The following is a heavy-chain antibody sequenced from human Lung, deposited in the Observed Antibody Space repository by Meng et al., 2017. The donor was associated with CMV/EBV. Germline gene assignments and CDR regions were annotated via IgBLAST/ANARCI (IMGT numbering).Heavy chain of an antibody. J-gene: IGHJ6*02. CDR1: GGSFSGYY. CDR2: INHSGST. D-gene: IGHD3-3*01. V-gene: IGHV4-34*01. Sequence: LXCAVYGGSFSGYYWSWIRQPPGKGLEWIGEINHSGSTNYNPSLKSRVTISVDTSKNQFSLKLSTVTAADTAVYYCARTTYDFWGGIYYYYYYGIDVWXQGTXVTVSS. CDR3: ARTTYDFWGGIYYYYYYGIDV.